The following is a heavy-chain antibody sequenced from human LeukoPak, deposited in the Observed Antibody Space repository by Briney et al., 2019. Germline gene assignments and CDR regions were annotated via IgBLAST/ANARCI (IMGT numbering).Heavy chain of an antibody. V-gene: IGHV4-34*01. J-gene: IGHJ6*02. CDR3: ARALPTRSAPGYYYYGMDV. Sequence: PSETLSLTCAVYGGSFSGYYWSWIRQPPGKGLEWIGEINHSGSTNYNPSLKSRVTISVDTSKNQFSLKLSSVTAADTAVYYCARALPTRSAPGYYYYGMDVWGQGTTVTVSS. CDR2: INHSGST. D-gene: IGHD2-15*01. CDR1: GGSFSGYY.